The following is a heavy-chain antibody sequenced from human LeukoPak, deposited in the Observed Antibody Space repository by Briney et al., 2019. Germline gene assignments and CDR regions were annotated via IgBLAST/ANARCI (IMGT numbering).Heavy chain of an antibody. J-gene: IGHJ4*02. Sequence: GGSLRLSCAASGFTFRSWYMYWVRQRPGKGLEWLCRITSDGSTSYYADSVRGRCTISRDNAKNTLYPQMNSLTDEDTAVYYCASPKPDYWGQGTLVTVSS. CDR2: ITSDGSTS. V-gene: IGHV3-74*01. CDR1: GFTFRSWY. CDR3: ASPKPDY.